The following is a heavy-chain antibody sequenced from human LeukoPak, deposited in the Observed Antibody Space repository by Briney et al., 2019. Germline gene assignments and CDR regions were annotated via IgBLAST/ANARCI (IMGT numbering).Heavy chain of an antibody. CDR1: RGSISSYY. D-gene: IGHD2-21*01. CDR2: IYYSGST. J-gene: IGHJ5*02. V-gene: IGHV4-59*01. CDR3: ARDRSIVAAGGSWSDP. Sequence: PSETLSLTCTVSRGSISSYYWSWIRQPPGKGLEWIGYIYYSGSTNYNPSLKSRVTISVDTSKKKFSLKLSSVTAADTAVYYCARDRSIVAAGGSWSDPWGEGTLVTVSS.